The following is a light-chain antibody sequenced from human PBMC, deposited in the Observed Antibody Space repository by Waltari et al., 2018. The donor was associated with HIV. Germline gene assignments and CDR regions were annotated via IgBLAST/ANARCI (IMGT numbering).Light chain of an antibody. J-gene: IGLJ2*01. CDR3: CSYTAIHTLI. Sequence: QSALTQPASVSGSPGQSITISCAGTTSDIGSFDSVSWYQQHPGRAPQLMIFGVYSRPSGVSSRFSGSKSGNTASLTISGLQAEDEANYYCCSYTAIHTLIFGGGTKLTVL. CDR2: GVY. CDR1: TSDIGSFDS. V-gene: IGLV2-14*01.